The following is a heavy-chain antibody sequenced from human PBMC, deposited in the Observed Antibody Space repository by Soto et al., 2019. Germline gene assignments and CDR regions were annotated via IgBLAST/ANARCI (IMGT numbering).Heavy chain of an antibody. V-gene: IGHV3-33*01. J-gene: IGHJ5*02. CDR3: ARDLGRSRGFDP. CDR1: GFTFSSYG. Sequence: GGSLRLSCAASGFTFSSYGMHWVRQAPGKGLEWVAVIWYDGSNKYYADSVKGRFTISRDNSKNTLYLQMNSLRAEDTAVYYCARDLGRSRGFDPWGQGTLVTVSS. CDR2: IWYDGSNK.